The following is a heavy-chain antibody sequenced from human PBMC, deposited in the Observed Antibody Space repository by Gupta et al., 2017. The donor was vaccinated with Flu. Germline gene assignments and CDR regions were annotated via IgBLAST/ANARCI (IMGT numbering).Heavy chain of an antibody. D-gene: IGHD3-16*01. CDR3: AREGLWPALDY. V-gene: IGHV1-2*02. Sequence: QVQLVQSGAEVKKPGASVKVSCKASGYTFTGNYIHWVRQAPGQGLEWMALINPNTGYTKYAQKVQGRVTLTRDTSITTAYMELSRLRADDTAVYYCAREGLWPALDYWGKGAMVTVSS. J-gene: IGHJ4*02. CDR1: GYTFTGNY. CDR2: INPNTGYT.